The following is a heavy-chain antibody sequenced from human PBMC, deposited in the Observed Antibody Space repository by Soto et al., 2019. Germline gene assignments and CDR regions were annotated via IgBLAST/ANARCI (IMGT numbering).Heavy chain of an antibody. V-gene: IGHV3-21*01. CDR2: ISSSSSYI. D-gene: IGHD6-6*01. Sequence: ESGGGLVKPGGSLRLSCAASGFTFSSYSMNWVRQAPGKGLEWVSSISSSSSYIYYADSVKGRFTISRDNAKNSLYLQMNSLRAEDTAVYYCARDLLVLVVGSSPLDYWGQGTLVTVSS. CDR1: GFTFSSYS. CDR3: ARDLLVLVVGSSPLDY. J-gene: IGHJ4*02.